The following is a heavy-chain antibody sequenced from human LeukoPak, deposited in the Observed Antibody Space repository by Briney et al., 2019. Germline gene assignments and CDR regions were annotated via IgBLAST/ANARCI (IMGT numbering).Heavy chain of an antibody. CDR3: ARRGYNSAY. CDR1: GGSFSNYY. CDR2: INHSGST. V-gene: IGHV4-34*01. Sequence: SETLSLTCAVYGGSFSNYYWSWIRQPPGKGLEWIGEINHSGSTNYNPSLKSRVTISVDTSKNQFSLKLSSVTAADTAVYYCARRGYNSAYWGQGTLVTVSS. J-gene: IGHJ4*02. D-gene: IGHD1-20*01.